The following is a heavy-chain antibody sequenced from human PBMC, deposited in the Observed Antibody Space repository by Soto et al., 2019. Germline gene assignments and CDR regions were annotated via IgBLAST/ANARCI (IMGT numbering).Heavy chain of an antibody. CDR2: IYHSGST. Sequence: PSETLSLTCAVSGDSISSTNWCICVRQPPEKGLEWIGEIYHSGSTNYNPSLKSRVTISVDKSNNQFSLRLTFVTAADTAVYYCARYCSSDSCSYHYGMDVWGQGTTVTVSS. CDR1: GDSISSTNW. D-gene: IGHD2-2*01. CDR3: ARYCSSDSCSYHYGMDV. J-gene: IGHJ6*02. V-gene: IGHV4-4*02.